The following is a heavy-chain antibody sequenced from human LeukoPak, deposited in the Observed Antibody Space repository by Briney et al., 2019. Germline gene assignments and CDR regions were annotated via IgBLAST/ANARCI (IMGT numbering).Heavy chain of an antibody. D-gene: IGHD1-26*01. CDR3: ARGPQNSGSYYAYFDY. J-gene: IGHJ4*02. V-gene: IGHV4-4*07. CDR1: GGSISSYY. CDR2: IYISGST. Sequence: KPSETLSLTCTVSGGSISSYYWSWIRQPADTRLECIGRIYISGSTNYNPSLKTRVTMSVDTSKNQFSLKLSSVTAADTAVYYCARGPQNSGSYYAYFDYWGQETLVTVSS.